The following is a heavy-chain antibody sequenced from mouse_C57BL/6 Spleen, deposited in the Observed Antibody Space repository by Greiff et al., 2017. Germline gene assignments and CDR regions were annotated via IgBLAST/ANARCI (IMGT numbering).Heavy chain of an antibody. CDR1: GFTFSDYG. Sequence: EVKVVESGGGLVQPGGSLKLSCAASGFTFSDYGMAWVRQAPRKGPEWVAFISNLAYSIYYADTVTGRFTISRENAKNTLYLETSILRSEDTAMYYCARQERDGYFDYWGQGTTLTVSS. D-gene: IGHD3-3*01. J-gene: IGHJ2*01. CDR2: ISNLAYSI. V-gene: IGHV5-15*01. CDR3: ARQERDGYFDY.